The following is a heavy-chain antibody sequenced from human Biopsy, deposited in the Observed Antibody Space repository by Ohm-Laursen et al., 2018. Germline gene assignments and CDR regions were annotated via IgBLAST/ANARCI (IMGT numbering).Heavy chain of an antibody. CDR3: AKQEGVAYGDIDY. D-gene: IGHD3-10*01. J-gene: IGHJ4*02. V-gene: IGHV3-30*18. CDR1: GFTLTDSG. CDR2: ISYDGSYK. Sequence: SLRLCAASGFTLTDSGMHWVRQAPGKGLEWVALISYDGSYKNYGDSVKGRFTISRDNSKNTLYLQMNSLRPEDTAVYYCAKQEGVAYGDIDYWGQGTLVTVSS.